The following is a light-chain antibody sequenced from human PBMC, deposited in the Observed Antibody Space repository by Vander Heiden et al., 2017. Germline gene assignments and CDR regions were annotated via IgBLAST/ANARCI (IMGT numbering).Light chain of an antibody. Sequence: IQMTQSPSTLSASVGDRVTLTCRASQNIDIWLAWYQQRPGKAPNLLIYKASTLETGVPSRFSGSGSGTEFTLTISSLQPDDSATYYCQQDNSYSRTFGQGTKVEIK. CDR1: QNIDIW. CDR3: QQDNSYSRT. V-gene: IGKV1-5*03. J-gene: IGKJ1*01. CDR2: KAS.